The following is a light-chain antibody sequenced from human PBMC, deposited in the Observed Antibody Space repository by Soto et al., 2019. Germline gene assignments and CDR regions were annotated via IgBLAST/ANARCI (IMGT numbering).Light chain of an antibody. J-gene: IGKJ1*01. CDR3: IQHNSYPRT. Sequence: DIQMTQSPSSLSASVGDRVTITCRESQGITNDLGWYQQKPGKAPKCLIYAASSLQSGVPSRFSGSGSGTEFTLTISSLQPEDFATYYCIQHNSYPRTFGQGTKVEIK. V-gene: IGKV1-17*01. CDR2: AAS. CDR1: QGITND.